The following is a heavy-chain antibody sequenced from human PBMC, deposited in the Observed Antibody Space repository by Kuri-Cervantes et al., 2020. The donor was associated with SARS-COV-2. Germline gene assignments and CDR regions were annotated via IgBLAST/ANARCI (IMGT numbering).Heavy chain of an antibody. CDR1: GFTFSSYA. D-gene: IGHD1-26*01. Sequence: GGSLRLSCAASGFTFSSYAMSWVRQAPGKGLEWVSAISGSGGSTYYADSVKGRFTISRDNSKNTLYLQMNSLRVEDTAVYYCARWYSGSSYRHLDYWGQGTLVTVSS. CDR2: ISGSGGST. J-gene: IGHJ4*02. V-gene: IGHV3-23*01. CDR3: ARWYSGSSYRHLDY.